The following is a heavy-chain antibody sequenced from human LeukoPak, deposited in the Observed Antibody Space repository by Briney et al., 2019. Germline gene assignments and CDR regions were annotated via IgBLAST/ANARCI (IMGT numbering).Heavy chain of an antibody. D-gene: IGHD3-10*01. Sequence: GGSLRLYCAASGFTFSNYWMGWVRQAPGKGLEWVANIKQDGSEKNYVDSVNGRFTISRDNARNSVFLQMNSLRAEDTAVYYCARELWPGDLWGQGTLVTVSS. CDR2: IKQDGSEK. CDR3: ARELWPGDL. J-gene: IGHJ4*02. CDR1: GFTFSNYW. V-gene: IGHV3-7*01.